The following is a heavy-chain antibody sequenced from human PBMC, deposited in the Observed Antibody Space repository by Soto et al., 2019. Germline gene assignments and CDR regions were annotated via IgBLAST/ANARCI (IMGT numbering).Heavy chain of an antibody. V-gene: IGHV4-39*01. CDR3: ARQPTSTIYGDYGNYYYYYGMDV. CDR2: IYYSGST. D-gene: IGHD4-17*01. Sequence: SETLSLTCTVSGGSISSSSYYWGWIRQPPGKGLEWIGSIYYSGSTYYNPSLKSRVTISVGTSKNQFSLKLSSVTAADTAVYYCARQPTSTIYGDYGNYYYYYGMDVWGQGTTVTVSS. CDR1: GGSISSSSYY. J-gene: IGHJ6*02.